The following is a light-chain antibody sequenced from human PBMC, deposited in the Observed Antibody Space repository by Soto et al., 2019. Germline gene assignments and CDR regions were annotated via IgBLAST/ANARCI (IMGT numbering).Light chain of an antibody. Sequence: DVVMTQSPLSLPVTLGQPASISCRSSQSLVHSDGNTYLHWFQQRPGQSPRRLIYQVSNRDSGVPDRFSGSVSGTDFTLTISRVEAEDVGVYYCLQGTHWPRTFGQGTKVEIK. V-gene: IGKV2-30*02. J-gene: IGKJ1*01. CDR3: LQGTHWPRT. CDR1: QSLVHSDGNTY. CDR2: QVS.